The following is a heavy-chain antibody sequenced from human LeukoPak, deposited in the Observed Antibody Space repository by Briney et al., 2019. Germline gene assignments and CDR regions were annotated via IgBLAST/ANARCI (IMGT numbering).Heavy chain of an antibody. J-gene: IGHJ4*02. CDR3: ARGREYYGSGSYFIPCDY. CDR2: ISAYNGNT. V-gene: IGHV1-18*01. D-gene: IGHD3-10*01. Sequence: ASVKVSCKASGHTFTNYGITWVRQAPGQGLEWMGWISAYNGNTNYAQKLQGRVTMTTDTSTSTAYMELRSLRSDDTAVYYCARGREYYGSGSYFIPCDYWGQGTLVTVSS. CDR1: GHTFTNYG.